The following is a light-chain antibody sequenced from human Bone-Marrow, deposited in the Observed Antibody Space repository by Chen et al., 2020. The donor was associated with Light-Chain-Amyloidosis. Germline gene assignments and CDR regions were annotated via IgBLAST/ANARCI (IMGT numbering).Light chain of an antibody. V-gene: IGKV3-20*01. CDR2: GVS. CDR1: QSVSSRF. Sequence: EIVLTQSPGTLSLSPGERATLSCGASQSVSSRFFAWYQQKPGQAPRLLIYGVSSRATGIPDRVSGSGSGTDFTRTISRLEPEDFAVYYCQQYGSSPWTFGQGTKVEIK. J-gene: IGKJ1*01. CDR3: QQYGSSPWT.